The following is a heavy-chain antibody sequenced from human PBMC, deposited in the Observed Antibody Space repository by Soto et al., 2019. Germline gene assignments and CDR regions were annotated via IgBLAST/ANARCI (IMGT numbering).Heavy chain of an antibody. CDR3: ARDRVWGSDYYYYLDV. J-gene: IGHJ6*03. Sequence: ASVKVSCKASGYTFTSYAMHWVRQAPGQRLEWMGWINAGNGNTKYSQKFQGRVTITRDTSASTAYMELSSLRSEDTAVYYCARDRVWGSDYYYYLDVWGKGTTVTVSS. D-gene: IGHD3-16*01. V-gene: IGHV1-3*01. CDR2: INAGNGNT. CDR1: GYTFTSYA.